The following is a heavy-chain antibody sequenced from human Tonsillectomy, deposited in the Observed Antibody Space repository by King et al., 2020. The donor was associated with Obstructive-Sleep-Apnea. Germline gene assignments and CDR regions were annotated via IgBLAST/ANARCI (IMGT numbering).Heavy chain of an antibody. Sequence: VQLVESGGGLVQPGGSLRLSCAASGFTFSSYWMSWVRQAPGKGLEGVANIKQDGSEKYYLASLKGRFTISRDNAKNSLYLQMNCLSAEDTAVYYCVRVASLTVDGTHYGMDVWGQGTTVTVSS. D-gene: IGHD3-9*01. CDR1: GFTFSSYW. CDR2: IKQDGSEK. CDR3: VRVASLTVDGTHYGMDV. V-gene: IGHV3-7*01. J-gene: IGHJ6*02.